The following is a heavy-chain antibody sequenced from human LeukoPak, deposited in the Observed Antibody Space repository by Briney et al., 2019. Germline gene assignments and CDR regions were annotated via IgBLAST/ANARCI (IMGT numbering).Heavy chain of an antibody. CDR3: TTSSGWYSLNY. J-gene: IGHJ4*02. D-gene: IGHD1-26*01. Sequence: SETLSLTCAVSGDSISSALWWNWVRQPPGKGLDWIGEISRDGSTKYNPSLKNRVTISKDNSKNQFSLKLNSVTAADTAVYYCTTSSGWYSLNYWGQGVLITVS. CDR1: GDSISSALW. V-gene: IGHV4-4*02. CDR2: ISRDGST.